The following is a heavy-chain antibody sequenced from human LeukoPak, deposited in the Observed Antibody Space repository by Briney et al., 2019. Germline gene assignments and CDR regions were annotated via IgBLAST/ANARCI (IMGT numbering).Heavy chain of an antibody. Sequence: PSETLSLTCTVSGGSISSYYWSWLRQPAGKGLEWIGRIYTSGSTTYNPSLKSRVTMSVDTSKNQFSLKLSSVTAADTAVYYCARDSPLQLLLQSAFDIWGQGTMVTVSS. CDR1: GGSISSYY. J-gene: IGHJ3*02. CDR3: ARDSPLQLLLQSAFDI. CDR2: IYTSGST. D-gene: IGHD2-2*01. V-gene: IGHV4-4*07.